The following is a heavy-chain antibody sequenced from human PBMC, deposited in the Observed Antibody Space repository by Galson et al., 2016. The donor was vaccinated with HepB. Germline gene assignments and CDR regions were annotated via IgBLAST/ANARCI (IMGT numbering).Heavy chain of an antibody. CDR1: GFTFSSYG. V-gene: IGHV3-30*18. CDR3: AKDSNGMVRGVIDY. D-gene: IGHD3-10*01. J-gene: IGHJ4*02. Sequence: SLRLSCAASGFTFSSYGMHWVRQAPGKGLEWVAVISYDGSNKNYADSVKGRFTISRDNSKNTLYLQMNSLRAEDTAVYYCAKDSNGMVRGVIDYWGQGTLVTVSS. CDR2: ISYDGSNK.